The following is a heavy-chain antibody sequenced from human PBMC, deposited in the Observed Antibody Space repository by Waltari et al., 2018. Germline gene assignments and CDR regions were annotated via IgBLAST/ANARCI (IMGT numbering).Heavy chain of an antibody. CDR1: GLIVSRYW. CDR3: AKSRGFEY. Sequence: EVQLVESGGGLVQPGGSLRLSCGGSGLIVSRYWMSWVRETPGKGLEWVPNINYDGSQKYYVDSVKGRFTISRDNAKNAVYLQMNSLRVEDTAVYYCAKSRGFEYWGQGTLITVSS. CDR2: INYDGSQK. D-gene: IGHD2-2*01. J-gene: IGHJ4*02. V-gene: IGHV3-7*01.